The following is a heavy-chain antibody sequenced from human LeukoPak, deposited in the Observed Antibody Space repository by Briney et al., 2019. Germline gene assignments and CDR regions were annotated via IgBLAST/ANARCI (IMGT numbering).Heavy chain of an antibody. CDR1: GFTFDDYA. CDR3: AKDKYSSSSGSAFDI. D-gene: IGHD6-6*01. CDR2: ISWNSGSI. Sequence: GGSLRLSCESSGFTFDDYAMPWVRQAPGKGLEWVSGISWNSGSIGYADSVKGRFTISRDNAKNSLYLQMNSLRAEDTALYYCAKDKYSSSSGSAFDIWGQVTMVTVPS. V-gene: IGHV3-9*01. J-gene: IGHJ3*02.